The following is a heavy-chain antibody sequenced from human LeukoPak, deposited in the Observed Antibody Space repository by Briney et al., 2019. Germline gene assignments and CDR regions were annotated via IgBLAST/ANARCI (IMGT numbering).Heavy chain of an antibody. Sequence: SETLSLTCTVSGGSLSSYYWSWIRQPPGKGLEWIGYIYYSGSTNYNPSLKSRVTISVDTSKNQFSLKLRSVTAADTAVYYCARHDSSGYKGNWFDPWGEGTLVTVSS. D-gene: IGHD3-22*01. J-gene: IGHJ5*02. V-gene: IGHV4-59*08. CDR2: IYYSGST. CDR3: ARHDSSGYKGNWFDP. CDR1: GGSLSSYY.